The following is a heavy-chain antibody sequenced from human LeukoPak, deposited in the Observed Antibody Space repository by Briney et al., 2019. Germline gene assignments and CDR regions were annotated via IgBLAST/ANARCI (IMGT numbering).Heavy chain of an antibody. D-gene: IGHD2-2*01. V-gene: IGHV3-23*01. CDR2: ISGSGGST. J-gene: IGHJ4*02. CDR3: AKLPEHGYCSSTSCQADY. Sequence: GGSLRLSCAASGFTFSSYAMSWVRQAPGKGLEWVSAISGSGGSTYYADSVKGRFTISRDNSKNTLYLQMNSLRAEDTAVYYCAKLPEHGYCSSTSCQADYWGQGTLVTVSS. CDR1: GFTFSSYA.